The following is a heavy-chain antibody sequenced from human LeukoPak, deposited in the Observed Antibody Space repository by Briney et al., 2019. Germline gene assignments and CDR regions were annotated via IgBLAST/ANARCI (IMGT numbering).Heavy chain of an antibody. CDR3: ARHEQWLAP. Sequence: PSETLSLTCTVSGGPISSYSWSWIRQPPGKGLEWIGSVYNSGNTKYNPSLKNRVNISKETPKNQVSLKLSSVTAADTAVYYCARHEQWLAPWGQGTLVTVSS. D-gene: IGHD6-19*01. J-gene: IGHJ5*02. CDR2: VYNSGNT. CDR1: GGPISSYS. V-gene: IGHV4-59*08.